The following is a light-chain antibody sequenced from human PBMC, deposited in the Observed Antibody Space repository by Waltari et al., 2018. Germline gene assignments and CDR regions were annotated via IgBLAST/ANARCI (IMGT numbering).Light chain of an antibody. V-gene: IGKV1-39*01. CDR2: AAS. J-gene: IGKJ4*01. Sequence: DIQMTQSPPSLSASVGDRVTITCRASQSISSFLNWYQQKPGKAPKLLIYAASSLQSGVPSRFSGSGSGTDFTLTISSLHPEDFATYYCQQSYRTPLTFGGGTKVDIK. CDR3: QQSYRTPLT. CDR1: QSISSF.